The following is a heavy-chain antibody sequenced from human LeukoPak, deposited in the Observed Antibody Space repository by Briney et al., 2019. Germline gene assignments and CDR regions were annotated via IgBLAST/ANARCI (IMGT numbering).Heavy chain of an antibody. J-gene: IGHJ6*03. D-gene: IGHD2-8*01. CDR2: ISYHGNNK. V-gene: IGHV3-30*04. CDR3: AKDRCSNGVGCYYYYMDV. CDR1: EFTFSNYA. Sequence: GGSLRLSCAASEFTFSNYAMHWVRQAPGKGLEWVAIISYHGNNKYYADSVKGRFTISRDNAKNSLYLQMNSLRAEDTAVYYCAKDRCSNGVGCYYYYMDVWGKGTTVTISS.